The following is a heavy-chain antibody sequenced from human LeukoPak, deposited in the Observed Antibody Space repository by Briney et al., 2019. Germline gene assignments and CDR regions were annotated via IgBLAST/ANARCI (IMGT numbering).Heavy chain of an antibody. CDR3: AKDRDCSSTGCYVFAN. CDR2: ISGDGEST. V-gene: IGHV3-23*01. Sequence: GGSLTLSCAASGVTLRNYAMTWIRQAPGKGLQWVSVISGDGESTYYADSVRGRLTISRDNSKNTMYLQMNNLRAEDTAIYYCAKDRDCSSTGCYVFANWGQGTLVTVSS. D-gene: IGHD2-2*01. CDR1: GVTLRNYA. J-gene: IGHJ4*02.